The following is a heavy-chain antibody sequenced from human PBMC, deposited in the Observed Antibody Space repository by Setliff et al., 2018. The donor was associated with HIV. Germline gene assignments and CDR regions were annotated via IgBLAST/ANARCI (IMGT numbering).Heavy chain of an antibody. CDR3: ARYCGGDCYPSAYYMDV. CDR2: IYYSGRT. Sequence: SETLSLTCTVSGGSISSGGYYWSWIRQHPGKGLEWIGYIYYSGRTYYNPSLKSRVTISVDTSEIQFSPKLSSVTAADTAVYYCARYCGGDCYPSAYYMDVWGKGTTVTVSS. D-gene: IGHD2-21*01. CDR1: GGSISSGGYY. V-gene: IGHV4-31*03. J-gene: IGHJ6*03.